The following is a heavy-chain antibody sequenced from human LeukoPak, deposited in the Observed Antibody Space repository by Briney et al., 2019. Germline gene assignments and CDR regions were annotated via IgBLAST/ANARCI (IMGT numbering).Heavy chain of an antibody. CDR3: ARGFYDFWSGYPARPYYFDY. Sequence: GSLRLSCTVSGFTVSSNSMSWVRQAPGKGLEWIGRIYTSGSTNYNPSLKSRVTISVDTSKNQFSLKLSSVTAADTAVYYCARGFYDFWSGYPARPYYFDYWGQGTLVTVSS. J-gene: IGHJ4*02. D-gene: IGHD3-3*01. V-gene: IGHV4-4*07. CDR1: GFTVSSNS. CDR2: IYTSGST.